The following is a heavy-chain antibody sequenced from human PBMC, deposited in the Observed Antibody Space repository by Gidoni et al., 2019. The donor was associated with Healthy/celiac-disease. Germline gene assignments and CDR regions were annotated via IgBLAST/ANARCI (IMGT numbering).Heavy chain of an antibody. CDR2: IWYDGSNK. J-gene: IGHJ4*02. CDR1: GFTFSSYG. CDR3: ARGRAGYSYGYLDY. Sequence: QVQLVESGGGVVQPGRSLRLSCAASGFTFSSYGMHWVRQAPGKGLEWVAVIWYDGSNKYYADSVKGRFTISRDNSKNTLYLQMNSLRAEDTAVYYCARGRAGYSYGYLDYWGQGTLVTVSS. V-gene: IGHV3-33*01. D-gene: IGHD5-18*01.